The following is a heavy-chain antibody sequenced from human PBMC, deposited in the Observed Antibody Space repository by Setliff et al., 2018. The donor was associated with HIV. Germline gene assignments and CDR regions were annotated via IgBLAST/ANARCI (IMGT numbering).Heavy chain of an antibody. J-gene: IGHJ2*01. CDR2: IYPGDFET. CDR1: GYTFMNYW. CDR3: TRGAAHSIFGLLPPPDWYFDL. V-gene: IGHV5-51*01. D-gene: IGHD3-3*01. Sequence: GESLKISCKASGYTFMNYWIGWVRQVPGKGLEWVGNIYPGDFETRYGPSFRGQVTISVQKSLNTAYLQWTVLKASDTAMYSCTRGAAHSIFGLLPPPDWYFDLWGRGTLVTVSS.